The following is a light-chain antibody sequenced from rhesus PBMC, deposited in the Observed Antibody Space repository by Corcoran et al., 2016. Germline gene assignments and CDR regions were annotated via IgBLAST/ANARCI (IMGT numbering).Light chain of an antibody. V-gene: IGKV1-69*01. CDR1: QGISNW. CDR2: KAS. Sequence: DIQMTQSPSSLSASVGDRVTITCSASQGISNWLAWYQQKQSKAPKFLIYKASNLETGVPSRFSVSGSGTEFTLTISCMRPKDIATYCCQQRDNSPFTFGPGTKLDNK. CDR3: QQRDNSPFT. J-gene: IGKJ3*01.